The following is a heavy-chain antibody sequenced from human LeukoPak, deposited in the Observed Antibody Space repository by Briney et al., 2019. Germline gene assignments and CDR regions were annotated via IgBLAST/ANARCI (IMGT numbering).Heavy chain of an antibody. D-gene: IGHD1-26*01. J-gene: IGHJ4*02. V-gene: IGHV4-39*07. CDR1: GGSISSSSYY. Sequence: PSETLSLTCTVSGGSISSSSYYWGWIRQPPGKGLEWIGSIYYSGSTYYNPSLKSRVTISVDTSKNQFSLKLSSVTAADTAVYYCARDVSGKWELHYYFDYWGQGALVTVSS. CDR2: IYYSGST. CDR3: ARDVSGKWELHYYFDY.